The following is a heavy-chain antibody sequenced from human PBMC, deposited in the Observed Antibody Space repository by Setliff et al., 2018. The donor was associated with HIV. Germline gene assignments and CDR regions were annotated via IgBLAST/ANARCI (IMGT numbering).Heavy chain of an antibody. CDR1: GEPFNGFY. Sequence: SETLSLTCTVSGEPFNGFYWTWIRQPPGKGLEWIGDVNPTGRPNYSPSLKSRVTMSLDTSKNQFSLNLKSVTAADTAVYYCTRDLTGFGSIFKYWGQGTLVTVSS. J-gene: IGHJ4*02. CDR3: TRDLTGFGSIFKY. CDR2: VNPTGRP. D-gene: IGHD2-21*01. V-gene: IGHV4-34*01.